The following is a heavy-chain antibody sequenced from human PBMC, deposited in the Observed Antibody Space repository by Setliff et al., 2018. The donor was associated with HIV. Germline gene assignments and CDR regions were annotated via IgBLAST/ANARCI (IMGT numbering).Heavy chain of an antibody. J-gene: IGHJ4*02. CDR1: GYTFTRYG. CDR3: ARGVFLSGSGWYIVYYFDY. CDR2: ISVNNGNT. Sequence: GASVKVSCKASGYTFTRYGITWVRQAPGQGLEWMGWISVNNGNTDYAQKVRGRVTMTTDTSISTAYMELSSLRSEDTAVYYCARGVFLSGSGWYIVYYFDYWGQGTLVTVSS. D-gene: IGHD6-19*01. V-gene: IGHV1-18*01.